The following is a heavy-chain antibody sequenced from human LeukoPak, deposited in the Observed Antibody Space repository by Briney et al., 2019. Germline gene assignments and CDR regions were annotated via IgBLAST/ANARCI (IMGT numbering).Heavy chain of an antibody. CDR1: GFTFSNSD. V-gene: IGHV3-35*01. Sequence: GGSLRLSCAASGFTFSNSDMNWVHQAPGKGLEWVSGVSWNGSRTHYADSVKGRFIISRDNSRNTLYLQTNSLRAEDTAVYYCVRKGRKYYDYVWGSYRSTFDYWGQGTLVTVSS. J-gene: IGHJ4*02. CDR2: VSWNGSRT. CDR3: VRKGRKYYDYVWGSYRSTFDY. D-gene: IGHD3-16*02.